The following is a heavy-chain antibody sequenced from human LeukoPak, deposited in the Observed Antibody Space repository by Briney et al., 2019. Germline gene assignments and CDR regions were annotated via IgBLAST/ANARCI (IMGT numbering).Heavy chain of an antibody. CDR2: ISSSSSYI. V-gene: IGHV3-21*01. CDR3: ARDRYSKKTYGMDV. CDR1: GFTFSSYS. Sequence: NTGGSLRLSCAASGFTFSSYSMNWVRQAPGKGLEWVSSISSSSSYIYYADSVKGRFTISRDNAKNSLYLQMNSLRAEDTAVYYCARDRYSKKTYGMDVWGQGTTVTVSS. D-gene: IGHD4-11*01. J-gene: IGHJ6*02.